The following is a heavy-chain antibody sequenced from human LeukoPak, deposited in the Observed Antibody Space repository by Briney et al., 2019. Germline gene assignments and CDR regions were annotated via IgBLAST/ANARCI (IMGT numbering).Heavy chain of an antibody. J-gene: IGHJ6*03. CDR2: IFTSGTT. Sequence: SETLSLTCTVYGGSISTFYWTWLRQPAGKGLEWIGRIFTSGTTNYNPSLKSRVTMSVDTSKNQFSLKVSSVTAADTAVYYCARLRGSSWNADYYYHYMDVWGKGTTVTISS. V-gene: IGHV4-4*07. CDR1: GGSISTFY. D-gene: IGHD6-13*01. CDR3: ARLRGSSWNADYYYHYMDV.